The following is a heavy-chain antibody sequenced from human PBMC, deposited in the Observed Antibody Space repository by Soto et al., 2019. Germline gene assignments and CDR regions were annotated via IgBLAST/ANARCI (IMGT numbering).Heavy chain of an antibody. Sequence: QVQLQQWGAGLLKPSETLSLTCAVYGGSFSGYYWSWIRQPPGKGLEWIGEINHSGSTNYNPSLKSRVTISVDTSKNQFSLKLSSVAAADTAVYYCATVRGYRYGSTDWGQGTLVTVSS. CDR1: GGSFSGYY. J-gene: IGHJ4*02. D-gene: IGHD5-18*01. CDR2: INHSGST. V-gene: IGHV4-34*01. CDR3: ATVRGYRYGSTD.